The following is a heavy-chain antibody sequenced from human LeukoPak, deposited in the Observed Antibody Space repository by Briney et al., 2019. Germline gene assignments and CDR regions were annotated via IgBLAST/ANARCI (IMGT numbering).Heavy chain of an antibody. Sequence: GGSLRLSCAASGFTFSSYAMSWVRQAPGKGLEWVSAISGSGGSTYYADSVKGRFTISRDNSKNTLYLQMNSLRAEDTAVYYCAKAGPIVVVPAAIAGGYGAFDIWGQGTMVTVSS. J-gene: IGHJ3*02. D-gene: IGHD2-2*01. CDR3: AKAGPIVVVPAAIAGGYGAFDI. V-gene: IGHV3-23*01. CDR1: GFTFSSYA. CDR2: ISGSGGST.